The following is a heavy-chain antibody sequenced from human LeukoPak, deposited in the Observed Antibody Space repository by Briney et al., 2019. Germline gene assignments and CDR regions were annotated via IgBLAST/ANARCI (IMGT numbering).Heavy chain of an antibody. D-gene: IGHD6-19*01. CDR3: ARDRKAVARAARSVYYMDV. CDR2: INPNSGGT. CDR1: GYTFTGYY. V-gene: IGHV1-2*02. Sequence: GASVKVSCKASGYTFTGYYMHWVRQAPGQGLEWMGWINPNSGGTNYAQKFQGRVTMTRDTSISTAYMELSRLRSDDTAVYYCARDRKAVARAARSVYYMDVWGKGTTVTISS. J-gene: IGHJ6*03.